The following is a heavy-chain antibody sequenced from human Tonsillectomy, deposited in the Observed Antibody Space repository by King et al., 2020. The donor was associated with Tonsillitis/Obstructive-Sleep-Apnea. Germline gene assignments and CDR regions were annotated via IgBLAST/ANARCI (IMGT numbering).Heavy chain of an antibody. D-gene: IGHD2-2*01. CDR2: ISSSSSYI. V-gene: IGHV3-21*01. Sequence: VQLVESGGGLVKPGGSLRLSCAASGFTFSSYSMNWVRQAPGKGLEWVSSISSSSSYIYYADSVKGRFTISRDNAKNSLYLQMNSLRAEDTAVYYCARDLSVASSSYQPLITSRGADVWGKGTTVTVSS. J-gene: IGHJ6*04. CDR3: ARDLSVASSSYQPLITSRGADV. CDR1: GFTFSSYS.